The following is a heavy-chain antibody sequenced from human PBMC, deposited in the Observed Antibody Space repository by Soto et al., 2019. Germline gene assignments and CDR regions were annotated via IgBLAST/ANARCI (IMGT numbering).Heavy chain of an antibody. D-gene: IGHD3-22*01. CDR3: ARAYDSSGYYSDY. Sequence: SVKVSLKASGATFSIYASSWARQAPGQGLEWMGGIIPIFGTANYAQKFQGRVTITADESTSTAYMELSSLRSEYTAVYSCARAYDSSGYYSDYWGQGTLVTVSS. V-gene: IGHV1-69*13. CDR2: IIPIFGTA. CDR1: GATFSIYA. J-gene: IGHJ4*02.